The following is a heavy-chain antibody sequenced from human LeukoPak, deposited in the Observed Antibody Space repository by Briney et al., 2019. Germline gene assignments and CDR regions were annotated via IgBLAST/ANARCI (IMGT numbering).Heavy chain of an antibody. CDR2: INPSGGST. J-gene: IGHJ6*03. CDR1: GYTFTSYY. CDR3: ARAGIAAAGYYYMDV. D-gene: IGHD6-13*01. V-gene: IGHV1-46*01. Sequence: ASVKVSCKASGYTFTSYYMHWVRQAPGQGLEWMGIINPSGGSTSYAQKFQGRVTMTRDMSTSTVYMELSSLRSEDTAVYYCARAGIAAAGYYYMDVWGKGTTVTVSS.